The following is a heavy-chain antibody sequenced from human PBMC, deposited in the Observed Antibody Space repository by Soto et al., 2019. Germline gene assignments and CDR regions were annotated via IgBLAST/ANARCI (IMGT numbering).Heavy chain of an antibody. CDR1: GGSISSGGYS. J-gene: IGHJ4*02. Sequence: SETLSLTCAVSGGSISSGGYSWSWIRQPPGKGLVSIGYINHSGSTYYNPSLKSRVTITVDRSKNQFSLKLSSVTAADTAVYYCARVVSHSSSFDYWGQGTLVTVSS. D-gene: IGHD6-13*01. V-gene: IGHV4-30-2*01. CDR3: ARVVSHSSSFDY. CDR2: INHSGST.